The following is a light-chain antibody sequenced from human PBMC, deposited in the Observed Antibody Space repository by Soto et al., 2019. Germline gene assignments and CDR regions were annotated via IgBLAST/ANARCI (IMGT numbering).Light chain of an antibody. J-gene: IGKJ4*01. CDR2: DAS. Sequence: EIVLTQSPATLSLSPGERATLSCRASQSVSTYLAWYQQKPGQAPRLLIYDASKRAPGIPARFSGSGSGTDLTLTISSLEPEDFAVYYCQQRSNWPPPFGGGTKVEIK. CDR1: QSVSTY. V-gene: IGKV3-11*01. CDR3: QQRSNWPPP.